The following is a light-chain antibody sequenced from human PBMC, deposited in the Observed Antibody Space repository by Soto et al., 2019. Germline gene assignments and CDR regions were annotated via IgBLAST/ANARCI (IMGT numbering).Light chain of an antibody. Sequence: QSVLTQPASVSGSPGQSITLSCTGTSSDVGGYNYVSWYQQQPGKAPKLIIYDVSNPPSGVSNRFSGSKSGNTASLTISGLQAEDEADYYCSSYTCSSTLVVFGGGTKLTVL. V-gene: IGLV2-14*01. CDR2: DVS. CDR1: SSDVGGYNY. CDR3: SSYTCSSTLVV. J-gene: IGLJ2*01.